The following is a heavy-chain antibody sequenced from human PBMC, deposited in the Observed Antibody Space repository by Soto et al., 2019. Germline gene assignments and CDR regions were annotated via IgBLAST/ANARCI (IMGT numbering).Heavy chain of an antibody. V-gene: IGHV1-46*03. Sequence: ASVKVSCKASGYTFTSYYMHWVRQAPGQGLEWMGIINPSGGSTSYAQKLQGRVTMTRDTSTSTVYMELSSLRSEDTAVYYCARDLVVVNAFDIWGQGTMVTVSS. CDR3: ARDLVVVNAFDI. D-gene: IGHD2-2*01. J-gene: IGHJ3*02. CDR1: GYTFTSYY. CDR2: INPSGGST.